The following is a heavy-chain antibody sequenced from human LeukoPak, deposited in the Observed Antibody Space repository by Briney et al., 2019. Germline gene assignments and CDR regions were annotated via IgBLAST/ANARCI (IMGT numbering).Heavy chain of an antibody. J-gene: IGHJ3*02. CDR1: AFTFSNYW. CDR2: IDANAKTT. Sequence: GGSLRLSCAASAFTFSNYWLHWVRQAPGKGLVWVSRIDANAKTTSYADSVKGRFTISTDNAKKTLYLQMNSLRVEDTAVYYCLTVVETTIAAFDIWGQGTMVTVSS. CDR3: LTVVETTIAAFDI. D-gene: IGHD1-26*01. V-gene: IGHV3-74*01.